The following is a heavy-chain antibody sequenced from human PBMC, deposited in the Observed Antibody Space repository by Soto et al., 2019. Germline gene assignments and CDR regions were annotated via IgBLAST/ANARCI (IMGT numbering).Heavy chain of an antibody. V-gene: IGHV4-30-2*01. CDR2: IYHSGST. J-gene: IGHJ5*02. D-gene: IGHD3-3*01. CDR1: GGSISSGGYS. Sequence: KPSETLSLTCAVSGGSISSGGYSWSWIRQPPGKGLEWIGYIYHSGSTYYNPSLKSRVTISVDRSKNQFSLKLSSVTAADTAVYYCARSPADDLRDNWFDPWGQGTLVTVSS. CDR3: ARSPADDLRDNWFDP.